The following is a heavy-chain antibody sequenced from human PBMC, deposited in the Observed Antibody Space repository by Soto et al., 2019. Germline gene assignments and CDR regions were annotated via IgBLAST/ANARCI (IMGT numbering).Heavy chain of an antibody. CDR3: TLLGATNSY. CDR1: GFTFSNAW. J-gene: IGHJ4*02. V-gene: IGHV3-15*01. Sequence: GGSLRLSCAASGFTFSNAWMSWVRQPPGKGLEWVDRIKIKTCNRTTDYAAPVKGRISISRDDSKNTLYLKMNNLKTEDTAVYYGTLLGATNSYWGQGTLVTVSS. D-gene: IGHD1-26*01. CDR2: IKIKTCNRTT.